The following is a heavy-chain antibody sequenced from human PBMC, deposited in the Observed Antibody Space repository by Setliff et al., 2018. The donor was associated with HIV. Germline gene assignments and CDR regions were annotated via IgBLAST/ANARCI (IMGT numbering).Heavy chain of an antibody. CDR1: GGSLSGYY. J-gene: IGHJ3*02. CDR3: AREGTYSGTYWVRRVASFDI. D-gene: IGHD1-26*01. V-gene: IGHV4-34*01. CDR2: VSHTGST. Sequence: LSLTCAVYGGSLSGYYWRWIRQPPGKGLEWIGDVSHTGSTNYNPSLKSRIIISADTPKNQCSLKLSSVTAADTAVYYCAREGTYSGTYWVRRVASFDIWGQGTMVTVSS.